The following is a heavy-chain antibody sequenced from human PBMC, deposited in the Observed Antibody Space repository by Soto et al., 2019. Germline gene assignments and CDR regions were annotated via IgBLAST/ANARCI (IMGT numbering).Heavy chain of an antibody. CDR1: GFTFSSYA. CDR3: ARDPRLYCSGGSCYSSVWFDP. V-gene: IGHV3-30-3*01. J-gene: IGHJ5*02. D-gene: IGHD2-15*01. Sequence: QVQLVESGGGVVQPGRSLRLSCAASGFTFSSYAMHWVRQAPGKGLEWVAVISYDGSNKYYADSVKGRFTISRDNYKNTLYLQMNSLRDEDTAVYYCARDPRLYCSGGSCYSSVWFDPWGQGTLVTVSS. CDR2: ISYDGSNK.